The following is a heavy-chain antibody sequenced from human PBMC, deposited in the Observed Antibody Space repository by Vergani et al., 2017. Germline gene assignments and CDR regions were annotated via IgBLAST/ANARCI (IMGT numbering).Heavy chain of an antibody. J-gene: IGHJ6*02. Sequence: QLQLHKSGPGLVKPSETLSLTCTLPGGSISSSSHFWGWPRQTPGKGLGWIGSIYYSGSTYDNPSLKSRVSISVDTSKNQFSQKLSSVTAADSAVYYCARHDSGHYDSSYYGLDVWGQGTTVTVSS. CDR1: GGSISSSSHF. D-gene: IGHD3-16*01. V-gene: IGHV4-39*01. CDR3: ARHDSGHYDSSYYGLDV. CDR2: IYYSGST.